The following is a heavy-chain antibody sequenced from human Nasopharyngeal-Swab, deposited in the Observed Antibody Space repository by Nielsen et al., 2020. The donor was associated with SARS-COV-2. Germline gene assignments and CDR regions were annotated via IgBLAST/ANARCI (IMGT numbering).Heavy chain of an antibody. Sequence: SETLSLTCAVYGGSFSGYYWSWIRQPPGKGLEWIGEINHSGSTNYNPSLKSRVTISVDTSKNQFSPKLSSVTAADTAVYYCARGRGSGRNYYYYMDVWGKGTTVTVSS. V-gene: IGHV4-34*01. J-gene: IGHJ6*03. CDR3: ARGRGSGRNYYYYMDV. CDR1: GGSFSGYY. D-gene: IGHD3-10*01. CDR2: INHSGST.